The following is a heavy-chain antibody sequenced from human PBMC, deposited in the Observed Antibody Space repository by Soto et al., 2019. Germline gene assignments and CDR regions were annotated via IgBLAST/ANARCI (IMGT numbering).Heavy chain of an antibody. V-gene: IGHV1-69*04. D-gene: IGHD3-22*01. CDR3: ARDNTQITMTSDNLDY. J-gene: IGHJ4*02. CDR2: IIPILGIA. CDR1: GGTFSSYA. Sequence: ASVKVSCKASGGTFSSYAISWVRQAPGQGLEWMGRIIPILGIANYAQKFQGRVTITADKSTSTAYMELSSLRSEDTAVYYCARDNTQITMTSDNLDYWGQGTLVTVSS.